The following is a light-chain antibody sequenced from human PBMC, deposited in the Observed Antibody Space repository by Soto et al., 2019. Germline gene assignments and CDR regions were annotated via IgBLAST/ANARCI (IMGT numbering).Light chain of an antibody. CDR3: LQHNRFPRT. CDR1: QDIGND. CDR2: GAS. J-gene: IGKJ1*01. V-gene: IGKV1-17*01. Sequence: DIQMTQSPSSLSAYVGDRVTITCRASQDIGNDLGWYQQRPGKVPKRLIYGASNLQSGVPPRFSGSGSGTEFTLTISSLQPEDFATYYCLQHNRFPRTFGQGTKVDIK.